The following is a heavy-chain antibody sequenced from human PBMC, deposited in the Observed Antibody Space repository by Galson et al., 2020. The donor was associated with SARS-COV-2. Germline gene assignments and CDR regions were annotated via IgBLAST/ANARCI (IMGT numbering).Heavy chain of an antibody. J-gene: IGHJ3*02. CDR1: GFTFSSYW. CDR2: IKPDGSEK. CDR3: ARGDYYDSSGYVSDAFDI. Sequence: GGSLRLSCAASGFTFSSYWMSWVRQAPGKGLEWVANIKPDGSEKYYVDSVKGRFTISRDNAKKSLYLQMNSLRAEDTAIYYCARGDYYDSSGYVSDAFDIWGQGTMVTVSS. V-gene: IGHV3-7*01. D-gene: IGHD3-22*01.